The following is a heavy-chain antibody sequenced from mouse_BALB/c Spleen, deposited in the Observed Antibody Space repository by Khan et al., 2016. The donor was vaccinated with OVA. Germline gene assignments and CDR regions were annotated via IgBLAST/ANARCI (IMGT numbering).Heavy chain of an antibody. CDR1: GYSITSDYA. V-gene: IGHV3-2*02. CDR3: AREDLTLDY. J-gene: IGHJ2*01. D-gene: IGHD4-1*01. CDR2: ISYSGST. Sequence: EVQLQESGPGLVKPSQSLSLTCTVTGYSITSDYAWNWIRQFPGNKLEWMGYISYSGSTGYNPSLKSRISITRDTSKSQFFLQLNSVTPEDTATYYCAREDLTLDYWGQGPTLTVSS.